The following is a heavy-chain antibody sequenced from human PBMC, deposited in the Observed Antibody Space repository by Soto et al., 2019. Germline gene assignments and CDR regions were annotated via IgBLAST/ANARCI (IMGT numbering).Heavy chain of an antibody. V-gene: IGHV6-1*01. Sequence: QTLSLTCAISGDSVSSNTASWNWIRQSPSRGLEWLGRTYFRSKWYNDYAVCVKSRIIINPDTSNNQFSLQLNSVTPEDTAVYFCAKGDNLGPKTGYAFDPWGQGIMVTVSS. CDR2: TYFRSKWYN. D-gene: IGHD5-12*01. CDR1: GDSVSSNTAS. CDR3: AKGDNLGPKTGYAFDP. J-gene: IGHJ5*02.